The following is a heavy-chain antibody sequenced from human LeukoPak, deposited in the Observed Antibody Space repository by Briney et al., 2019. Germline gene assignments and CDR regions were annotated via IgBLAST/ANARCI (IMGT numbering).Heavy chain of an antibody. V-gene: IGHV1-18*01. CDR3: ARGDSTVVRGNAFDI. CDR1: GYTFNSYG. D-gene: IGHD3-10*01. J-gene: IGHJ3*02. CDR2: ISAYNGNT. Sequence: ASVKVSCKASGYTFNSYGISWVRQAPGQGLEWMGWISAYNGNTNYAQNLQGRVTMTTDTSTTTAYMELRSLRSDDTAVYYCARGDSTVVRGNAFDIWGQGTMVTVSS.